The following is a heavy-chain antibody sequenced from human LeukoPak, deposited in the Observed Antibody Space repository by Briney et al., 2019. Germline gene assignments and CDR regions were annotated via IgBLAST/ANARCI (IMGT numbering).Heavy chain of an antibody. CDR2: IYHSGST. V-gene: IGHV4-30-2*01. CDR3: AREGYSQGYCMDV. D-gene: IGHD5-24*01. J-gene: IGHJ6*03. Sequence: PSETLSLTCTVSGGSISSGGYYWSWIRQPPGKGLEWIGYIYHSGSTYYNPSLKSRVTISVDRSKNQFSLKLTSVTAADTAVYYCAREGYSQGYCMDVWGKGTTVTVSS. CDR1: GGSISSGGYY.